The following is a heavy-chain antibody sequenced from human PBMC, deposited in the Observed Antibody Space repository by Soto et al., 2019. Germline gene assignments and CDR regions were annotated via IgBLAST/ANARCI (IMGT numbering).Heavy chain of an antibody. Sequence: SETLSLTCTVSGGSISSGGYYWSWIRQHPGKGLEWIGYIYYSGSTYYNPSLKSRVTISVDTSKNQFSLKLSSVTAADTAVFYCAREGLEGATTLLSPWFDPWGQGTPVTVSS. D-gene: IGHD1-26*01. J-gene: IGHJ5*02. CDR3: AREGLEGATTLLSPWFDP. V-gene: IGHV4-31*03. CDR1: GGSISSGGYY. CDR2: IYYSGST.